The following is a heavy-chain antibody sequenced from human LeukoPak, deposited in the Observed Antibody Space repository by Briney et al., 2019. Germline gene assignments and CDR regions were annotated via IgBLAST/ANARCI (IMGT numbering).Heavy chain of an antibody. CDR1: GYTFTSYD. V-gene: IGHV1-8*01. CDR3: ARGLGRTAMVTRGEVRFDY. Sequence: ASVKVSCKASGYTFTSYDINWVGQATGQGLEWMGWMNPNSGNTGYAQKFQGRVTMTRNTSISTAYMELSSLRSEDAAVYYCARGLGRTAMVTRGEVRFDYWGQGTLVTVSS. J-gene: IGHJ4*02. D-gene: IGHD5-18*01. CDR2: MNPNSGNT.